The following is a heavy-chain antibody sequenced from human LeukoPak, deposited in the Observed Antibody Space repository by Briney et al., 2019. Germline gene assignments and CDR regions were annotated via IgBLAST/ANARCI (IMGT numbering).Heavy chain of an antibody. Sequence: GGSLRLSCAASGFTFSSYWMNWVRQAPGKGLEWVANIKQDGSEEYYVDSVKGRFTISRDNAKNSLYLQMNSLGAEDTAVYFCARGSYQLLSRQFDYWGQGTLVTVSS. CDR1: GFTFSSYW. CDR2: IKQDGSEE. J-gene: IGHJ4*02. CDR3: ARGSYQLLSRQFDY. V-gene: IGHV3-7*01. D-gene: IGHD2-2*01.